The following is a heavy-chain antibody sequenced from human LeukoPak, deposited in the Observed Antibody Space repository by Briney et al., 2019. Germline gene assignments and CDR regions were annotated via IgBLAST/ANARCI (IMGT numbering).Heavy chain of an antibody. CDR2: ISNGGSTI. CDR1: GFTPSDYY. Sequence: PGGSLRLSCAGSGFTPSDYYMSWIRQAPGKGLEWISYISNGGSTIFYADSVKGRFTISRDNAKNSLYLQMNSLRAEDTAVYYCAKASSGFGRIAAAAYFDYWGQGTLVTVSS. CDR3: AKASSGFGRIAAAAYFDY. J-gene: IGHJ4*02. D-gene: IGHD6-13*01. V-gene: IGHV3-11*04.